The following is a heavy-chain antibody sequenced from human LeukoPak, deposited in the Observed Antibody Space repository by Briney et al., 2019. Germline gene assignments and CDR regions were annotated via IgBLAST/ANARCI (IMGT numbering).Heavy chain of an antibody. V-gene: IGHV1-18*01. CDR2: ISAYNGNT. CDR3: ARDAIFGELDAFDI. J-gene: IGHJ3*02. CDR1: GYTFTSYG. D-gene: IGHD3-3*01. Sequence: ASVKVSCRASGYTFTSYGISWVRQAPGQGLEGMGWISAYNGNTNYAQKLQGRVTMTTDTSTSTAYMELRSLRSDDTAVYYCARDAIFGELDAFDIWGQGTMVTGSS.